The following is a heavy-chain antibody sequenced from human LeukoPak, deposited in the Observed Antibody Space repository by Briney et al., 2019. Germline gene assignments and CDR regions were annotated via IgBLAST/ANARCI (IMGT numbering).Heavy chain of an antibody. CDR2: IDTDGSST. D-gene: IGHD6-19*01. J-gene: IGHJ3*02. CDR3: AKVRVYSSGWYVDAFDI. Sequence: GGSLILSCAASGFTFSSYWMHWVRQAPGKGLVWVSRIDTDGSSTSYADSVKGRFTISRDNAKNSLYLQMNSLRAEDTALYYCAKVRVYSSGWYVDAFDIWGQGTMVTVSS. V-gene: IGHV3-74*01. CDR1: GFTFSSYW.